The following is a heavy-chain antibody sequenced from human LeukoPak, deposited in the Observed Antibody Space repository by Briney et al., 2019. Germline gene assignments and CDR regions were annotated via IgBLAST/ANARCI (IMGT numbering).Heavy chain of an antibody. CDR3: AEAGAVVVVAAKYFDY. CDR1: GFTFTGYA. V-gene: IGHV3-23*01. Sequence: GGPLSLSGAPSGFTFTGYAMSWVRQAPGKGPEGFSAISGSGDSTYYADSVKGRFTISRDNSKNTLYLQMNSLRAEDTAVYYCAEAGAVVVVAAKYFDYWGQGTLVTVSS. J-gene: IGHJ4*02. CDR2: ISGSGDST. D-gene: IGHD2-15*01.